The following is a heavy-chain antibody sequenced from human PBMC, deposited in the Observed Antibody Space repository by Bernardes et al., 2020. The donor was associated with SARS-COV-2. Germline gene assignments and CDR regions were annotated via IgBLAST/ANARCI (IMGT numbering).Heavy chain of an antibody. CDR3: ARDQAGSGSYCLD. J-gene: IGHJ4*02. D-gene: IGHD3-10*01. CDR1: GYTFTGHY. Sequence: ASVKVSCKASGYTFTGHYMHWVRQVPGQGLEWMGWINPNSGGTNYAQKFQGRVTMTRDASISTAYMDLSRLRYDDTAMYYCARDQAGSGSYCLDWGQGTLVTVSS. CDR2: INPNSGGT. V-gene: IGHV1-2*02.